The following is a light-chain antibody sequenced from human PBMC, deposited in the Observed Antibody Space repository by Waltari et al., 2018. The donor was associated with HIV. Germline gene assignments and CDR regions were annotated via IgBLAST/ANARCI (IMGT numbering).Light chain of an antibody. CDR3: QSYATRALMV. V-gene: IGLV6-57*01. CDR2: ENN. CDR1: SGSIAGNY. J-gene: IGLJ2*01. Sequence: FMLTPPHSVSESPGQTVTISCTRRSGSIAGNYGQWYQQRPGSSPITVIYENNERPSGVPDRFSGSIDNSSNSASLTISGLKTDDEADYYCQSYATRALMVFGGGTKLTVL.